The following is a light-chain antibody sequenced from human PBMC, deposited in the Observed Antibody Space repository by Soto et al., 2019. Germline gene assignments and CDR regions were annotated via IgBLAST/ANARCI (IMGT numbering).Light chain of an antibody. V-gene: IGKV4-1*01. CDR1: RSLLSSSDNRNY. Sequence: DIVMTQSPDSLAVSLGERAAINCRSSRSLLSSSDNRNYLAWYQQKPGQPPTLLFSWSSTRESGVPDRFSGSGSGTDFTLTISSLQAEDVEVYYCHQYYTDPLTFGGGTKVEIK. CDR2: WSS. CDR3: HQYYTDPLT. J-gene: IGKJ4*01.